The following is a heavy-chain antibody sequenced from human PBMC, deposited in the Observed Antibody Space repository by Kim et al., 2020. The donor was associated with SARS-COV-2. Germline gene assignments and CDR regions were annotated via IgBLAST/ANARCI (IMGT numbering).Heavy chain of an antibody. Sequence: KYSPKFQGRVTITRDTSATTAYMELSSLRSEDTAMYYCARGYSSGGYFDYWGQGTLVTVSS. J-gene: IGHJ4*02. V-gene: IGHV1-3*01. D-gene: IGHD6-19*01. CDR3: ARGYSSGGYFDY.